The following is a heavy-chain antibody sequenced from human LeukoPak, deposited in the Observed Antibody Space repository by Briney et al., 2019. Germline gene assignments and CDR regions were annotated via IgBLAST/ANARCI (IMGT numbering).Heavy chain of an antibody. CDR1: GFTFSSYA. J-gene: IGHJ4*02. V-gene: IGHV3-23*01. CDR3: AKTYYYAVVGKNYFDY. D-gene: IGHD3-10*01. Sequence: GGSLRLSCAASGFTFSSYAMSWVRQAPGKGLEWVSAISGSGGSTYYADSVKGRFTISRDNSKNTLYLQMNSLRAEDTAVYYCAKTYYYAVVGKNYFDYWGQGTLVTVSS. CDR2: ISGSGGST.